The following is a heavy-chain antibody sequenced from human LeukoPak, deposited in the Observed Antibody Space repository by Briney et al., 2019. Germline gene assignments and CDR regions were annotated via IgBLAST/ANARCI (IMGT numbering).Heavy chain of an antibody. CDR3: ARGQPPSYYDMDV. CDR2: IWSDGSSY. CDR1: GFAFSNHG. D-gene: IGHD6-13*01. V-gene: IGHV3-33*01. J-gene: IGHJ6*02. Sequence: GGSLRLSCAASGFAFSNHGMHWVRQAPGKGLEWVAVIWSDGSSYHYVDSVKGRFTISRDNSKNTLYLQMSRLRGEDTAVYYCARGQPPSYYDMDVWGQGTTVIVSS.